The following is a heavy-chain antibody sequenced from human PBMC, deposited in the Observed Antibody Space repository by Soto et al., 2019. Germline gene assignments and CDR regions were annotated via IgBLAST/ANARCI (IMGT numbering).Heavy chain of an antibody. CDR3: ARDTGDYYDSSGSLHY. D-gene: IGHD3-22*01. CDR2: IYYSGST. CDR1: GGSISSGDHY. Sequence: SETLSLTCTVSGGSISSGDHYWNWIRQPPGKGLEWIGYIYYSGSTYYNPSLKSRVTMSVDTTENQFSLKLSSVTAADTAVYYCARDTGDYYDSSGSLHYWGQGILVTVSS. J-gene: IGHJ4*02. V-gene: IGHV4-30-4*01.